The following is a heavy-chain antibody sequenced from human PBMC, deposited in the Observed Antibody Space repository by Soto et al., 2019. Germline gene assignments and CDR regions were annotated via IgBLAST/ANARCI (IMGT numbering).Heavy chain of an antibody. J-gene: IGHJ6*03. V-gene: IGHV1-18*01. CDR1: NFILSTYG. CDR3: ARDSSVPLVHPDFYFYMDV. CDR2: ISAANGNT. Sequence: QMQLVQSGAEMKKPGASVKVYCKASNFILSTYGVSWVRQAPGHGLEWLGWISAANGNTKYAQRFQGRVTMTTDPSSGTVYLDLRSLRSDDTAVYYCARDSSVPLVHPDFYFYMDVWGRGTAVTVSS. D-gene: IGHD6-6*01.